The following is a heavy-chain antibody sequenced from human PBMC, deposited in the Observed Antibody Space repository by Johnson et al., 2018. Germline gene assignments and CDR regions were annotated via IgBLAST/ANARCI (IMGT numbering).Heavy chain of an antibody. D-gene: IGHD6-6*01. V-gene: IGHV1-69*01. J-gene: IGHJ6*02. CDR2: IIPIFGTA. CDR1: GGTFSSYA. Sequence: QVQLVESGAEVKKPGSSVKVSCKASGGTFSSYAISWVRQAPGQGLEWMGGIIPIFGTANYAQKFQGRVTITAGESTSTAYMELSSLSSEDTAGYYCARARTYSSSLHYYYGMDVWGQGTTVTVSS. CDR3: ARARTYSSSLHYYYGMDV.